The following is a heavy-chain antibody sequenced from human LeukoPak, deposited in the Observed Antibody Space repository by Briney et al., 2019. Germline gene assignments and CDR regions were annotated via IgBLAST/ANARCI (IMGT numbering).Heavy chain of an antibody. CDR3: ARMSGDYYDSSGYDY. CDR2: IIPIFGIA. Sequence: GASVKVSCKASGGTFSSYAISWVRQAPGQGLEWMGRIIPIFGIANYAQKFQGRVTITADKSTSTAYMELSSLRSEDTAVYYCARMSGDYYDSSGYDYWGQGTLVTVSS. CDR1: GGTFSSYA. V-gene: IGHV1-69*04. J-gene: IGHJ4*02. D-gene: IGHD3-22*01.